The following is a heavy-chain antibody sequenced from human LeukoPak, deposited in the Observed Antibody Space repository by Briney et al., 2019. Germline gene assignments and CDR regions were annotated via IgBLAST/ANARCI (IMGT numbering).Heavy chain of an antibody. J-gene: IGHJ4*02. V-gene: IGHV3-48*03. CDR2: ISSSGRAI. D-gene: IGHD4-23*01. Sequence: GGSLRLSCAGSGFTFSSYEMNWVRQAPGKGLEWVSYISSSGRAIYYADSVKGRFTVSRDNAKNSLYLQMNSFRAEDTAVYYCARCPRWAHFDYWGQGTLVTVSS. CDR1: GFTFSSYE. CDR3: ARCPRWAHFDY.